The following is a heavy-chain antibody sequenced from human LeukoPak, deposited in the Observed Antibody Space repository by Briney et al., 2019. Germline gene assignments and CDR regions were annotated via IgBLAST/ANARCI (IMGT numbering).Heavy chain of an antibody. J-gene: IGHJ6*03. V-gene: IGHV3-7*01. D-gene: IGHD2-8*01. CDR2: IKQDGSEK. CDR3: ATRYCTIPACRASSYHCMDN. Sequence: GGSLRLSCATSGFTFSRYWMSWVRQAPGKGLEWVANIKQDGSEKNYMGSVRGRFTISRDNAKNSLYLQLNRLGAEDTAVYYCATRYCTIPACRASSYHCMDNWGKGTTVTVSS. CDR1: GFTFSRYW.